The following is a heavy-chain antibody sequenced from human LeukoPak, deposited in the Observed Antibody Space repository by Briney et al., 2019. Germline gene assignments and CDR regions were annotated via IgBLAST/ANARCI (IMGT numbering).Heavy chain of an antibody. CDR1: GFTVSSND. Sequence: GGSLRLSCAASGFTVSSNDMSWVRQAPGKGLEWVSVIYSGGRTFYADSVKGRFTISRDNSKNTLYLQMNSLRAGDTAVYYCAIYDSSGYYNYWGQGTLVTVSS. CDR3: AIYDSSGYYNY. J-gene: IGHJ4*02. D-gene: IGHD3-22*01. CDR2: IYSGGRT. V-gene: IGHV3-53*01.